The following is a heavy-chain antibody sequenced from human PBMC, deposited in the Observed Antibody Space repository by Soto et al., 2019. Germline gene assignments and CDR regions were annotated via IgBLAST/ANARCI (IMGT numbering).Heavy chain of an antibody. CDR3: AKRTVGWYFDL. D-gene: IGHD4-17*01. CDR1: GFTFSDYS. Sequence: GGSLRLSCAASGFTFSDYSMNWVRQAPGKGLEWVSYISSSSLTIYYADAVKGRFTISRDNSKNTLYLQMNSLRAEDTAVYYCAKRTVGWYFDLWGRGTLVTVSS. V-gene: IGHV3-48*01. J-gene: IGHJ2*01. CDR2: ISSSSLTI.